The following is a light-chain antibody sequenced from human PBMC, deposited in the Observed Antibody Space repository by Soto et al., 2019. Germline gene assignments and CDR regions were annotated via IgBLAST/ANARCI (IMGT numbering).Light chain of an antibody. J-gene: IGKJ1*01. CDR2: GAF. Sequence: EIVLTQSPGGLSLSQGERATLSCRASQSVRSNLAWYQQKPGQAPSLLIYGAFTRATGIPTRFSGTGSGTEFTLTISSLQSEDFALYYCQQYNDWPLTFGQGTKVEV. CDR1: QSVRSN. CDR3: QQYNDWPLT. V-gene: IGKV3-15*01.